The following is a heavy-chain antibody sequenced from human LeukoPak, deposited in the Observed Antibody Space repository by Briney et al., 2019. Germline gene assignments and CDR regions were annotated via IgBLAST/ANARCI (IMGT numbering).Heavy chain of an antibody. CDR1: GFTFSSHA. CDR2: ISGSGGDT. CDR3: AKDTSVASYCTNDICSPFDY. V-gene: IGHV3-23*01. Sequence: GGSLRLSCAASGFTFSSHAMSWVPQAPGKGLQWVSAISGSGGDTYDADSVKGRFTISRDNSKNTLYLQMNSLRAEDTAVYYCAKDTSVASYCTNDICSPFDYWGQGTLVTVSS. D-gene: IGHD2-8*01. J-gene: IGHJ4*02.